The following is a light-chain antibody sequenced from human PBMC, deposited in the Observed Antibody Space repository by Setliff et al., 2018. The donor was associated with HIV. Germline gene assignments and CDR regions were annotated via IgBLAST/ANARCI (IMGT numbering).Light chain of an antibody. CDR2: EVR. J-gene: IGLJ1*01. V-gene: IGLV2-14*01. CDR1: SSDVGGHSY. CDR3: SSYASSNTLP. Sequence: QSALTQPASVSGSPGQSITISCTGTSSDVGGHSYVSWYQQHPGKAPKLIIYEVRNRPSGVSNRFSGSKSGNTASLTISGLQAEDEADYYCSSYASSNTLPFGTGTKVTVL.